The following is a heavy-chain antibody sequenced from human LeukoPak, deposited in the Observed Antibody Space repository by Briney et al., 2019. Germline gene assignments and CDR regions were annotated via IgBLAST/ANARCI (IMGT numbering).Heavy chain of an antibody. Sequence: GGSLRLSCAASGFTFSSYAKSWGRQAPGKGLEWVSDISGSGGSRYYAESAKGRFTICRDNSKNTLYLQINSLRAEDTAVYYCATDEWIQLWGTYYYSMDVWGKGTPVTVSS. V-gene: IGHV3-23*01. D-gene: IGHD5-18*01. J-gene: IGHJ6*03. CDR3: ATDEWIQLWGTYYYSMDV. CDR2: ISGSGGSR. CDR1: GFTFSSYA.